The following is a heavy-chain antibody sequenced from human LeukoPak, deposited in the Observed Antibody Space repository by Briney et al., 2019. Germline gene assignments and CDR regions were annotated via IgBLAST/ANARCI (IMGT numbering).Heavy chain of an antibody. Sequence: SETLSLTCTVSGGSISSSSYYWGWIRQPPGKGLEWIGSIYYSGSTYYNPSLKSRVTISVDTSKNQFSLKLSSVTAADTAVYYCARAEAYYFDYWGQGTLVTVSS. J-gene: IGHJ4*02. CDR2: IYYSGST. CDR1: GGSISSSSYY. CDR3: ARAEAYYFDY. V-gene: IGHV4-39*07.